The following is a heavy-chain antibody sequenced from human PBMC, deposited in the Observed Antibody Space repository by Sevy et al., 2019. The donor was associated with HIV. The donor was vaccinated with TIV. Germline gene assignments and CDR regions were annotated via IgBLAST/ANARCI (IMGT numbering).Heavy chain of an antibody. Sequence: GGSLRLSCVASEFIFNDAWMHWVRQAPGKGLEWVGRIKSKIDGAAIDYAEPVKGRLTISIDDSKNTVFLQMNSLKSGDTSVYCCTTKGRDCSGIGCQISWGQGTQVTVSS. CDR3: TTKGRDCSGIGCQIS. V-gene: IGHV3-15*01. D-gene: IGHD2-15*01. CDR2: IKSKIDGAAI. CDR1: EFIFNDAW. J-gene: IGHJ5*02.